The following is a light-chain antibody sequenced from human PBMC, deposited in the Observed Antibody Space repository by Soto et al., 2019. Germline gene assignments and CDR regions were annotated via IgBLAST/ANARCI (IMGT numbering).Light chain of an antibody. V-gene: IGLV1-44*01. CDR1: SSNIGGNS. CDR2: SNN. CDR3: ASWDDSLSGRL. J-gene: IGLJ2*01. Sequence: QSVLIQPPSVSGTPGQRVAISCTGSSSNIGGNSVSWYQHLPGTAPKLLMHSNNQRPSGVPDRFSGSKSGTSASLAISGLQFEDEADYYCASWDDSLSGRLFGGGTKVTVL.